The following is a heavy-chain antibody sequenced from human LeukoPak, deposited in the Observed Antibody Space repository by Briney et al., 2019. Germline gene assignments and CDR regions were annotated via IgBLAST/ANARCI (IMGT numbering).Heavy chain of an antibody. CDR3: ARDRDRSGSQSY. V-gene: IGHV1-18*01. J-gene: IGHJ4*02. Sequence: ASVKVSCKASGYTFTSYGISWVRQAPGQGLDWMGWISANNGNTKYNTKYAQNLQGRVTMTTDISTSTAYMELRTLRSDDTAVYYCARDRDRSGSQSYWGQGTLVTVAS. D-gene: IGHD1-26*01. CDR2: ISANNGNTKYNT. CDR1: GYTFTSYG.